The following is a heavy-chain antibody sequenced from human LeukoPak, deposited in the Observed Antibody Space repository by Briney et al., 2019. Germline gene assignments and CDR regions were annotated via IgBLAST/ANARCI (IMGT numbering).Heavy chain of an antibody. CDR2: ISASSANI. J-gene: IGHJ4*02. D-gene: IGHD6-13*01. CDR3: ASDRSYGSTWYRHLDY. Sequence: GGSLRLSCAASGLSFSIHAMNWVRQAPGRGLEWVSYISASSANIHYADSVKGRFTIFRDNAKNSLYLQMHSLRVEDTAVYYCASDRSYGSTWYRHLDYWGQGTLVTVSS. CDR1: GLSFSIHA. V-gene: IGHV3-48*01.